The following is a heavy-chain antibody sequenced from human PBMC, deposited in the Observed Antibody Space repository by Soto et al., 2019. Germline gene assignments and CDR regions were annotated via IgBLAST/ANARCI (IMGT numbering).Heavy chain of an antibody. Sequence: ESGGGVVQPGRSLRLSCAASGFTFSSYGMHWVRQAPGKGLEWVAVIWYDGSNKYYADSVKGRFTISRDNSKNTLYLQMNSLRVEDTAVYYCARDPPGPAAVYYFDYWGQGTLVTVSS. CDR3: ARDPPGPAAVYYFDY. CDR2: IWYDGSNK. D-gene: IGHD2-2*01. CDR1: GFTFSSYG. J-gene: IGHJ4*02. V-gene: IGHV3-33*01.